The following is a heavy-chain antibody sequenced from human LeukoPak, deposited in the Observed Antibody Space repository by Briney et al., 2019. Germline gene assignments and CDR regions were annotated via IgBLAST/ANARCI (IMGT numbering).Heavy chain of an antibody. CDR3: AREMKTTRSIDGGYSYYYYMDV. V-gene: IGHV4-34*01. J-gene: IGHJ6*03. Sequence: SETLSLTCAVSGGSLSGYYWTWIRQPPGKGLEWIGEINHSGSTNCNPSLKSRVTISLDTSKNHFSLRLSSVTAADTAVYYCAREMKTTRSIDGGYSYYYYMDVWGKGTTATVSS. CDR1: GGSLSGYY. CDR2: INHSGST. D-gene: IGHD1-7*01.